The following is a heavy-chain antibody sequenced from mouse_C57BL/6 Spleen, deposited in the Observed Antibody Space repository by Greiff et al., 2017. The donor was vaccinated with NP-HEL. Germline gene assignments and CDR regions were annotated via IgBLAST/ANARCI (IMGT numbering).Heavy chain of an antibody. CDR3: ARWGSTYWYFDV. CDR2: IYPGDGDT. CDR1: GYAFSSSW. V-gene: IGHV1-82*01. Sequence: QVQLQQSGPELVKPGASVKISCKASGYAFSSSWMNWVKQRPGKGLEWIGRIYPGDGDTNYNGKFKGKATLTADKSSSTAYMQLSSLTSEDSAVYFCARWGSTYWYFDVWGTGTTVTVSS. D-gene: IGHD1-1*01. J-gene: IGHJ1*03.